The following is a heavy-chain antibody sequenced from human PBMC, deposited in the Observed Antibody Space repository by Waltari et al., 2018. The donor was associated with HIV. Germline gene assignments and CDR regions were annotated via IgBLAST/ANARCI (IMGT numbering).Heavy chain of an antibody. CDR2: ISGDNGHT. D-gene: IGHD6-6*01. CDR3: AGLAVQYSSSNDYFDY. Sequence: QVQLVQSGGEVKKPGASVKVSCKASGYTFTSYGISWLRQAPEQGLEWMVGISGDNGHTKYAQKLQGRVTMTTDTSTGTAYMELRSLRSDDTAVYYCAGLAVQYSSSNDYFDYWGQGTLVTVSS. CDR1: GYTFTSYG. J-gene: IGHJ4*02. V-gene: IGHV1-18*01.